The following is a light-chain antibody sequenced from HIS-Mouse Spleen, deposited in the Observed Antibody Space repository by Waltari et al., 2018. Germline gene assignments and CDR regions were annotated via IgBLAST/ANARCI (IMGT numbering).Light chain of an antibody. J-gene: IGLJ3*02. V-gene: IGLV2-23*01. CDR2: EGS. Sequence: QSALTQPASVSGSPGQSITISCTGTSSDVGSYTLFPWYQQHPGKAPKLRIDEGSKRPSGVSNRFSGSKSGNTASLTISGLQAEDEADYYCCSYAGSSTWVFGGGTKLTVL. CDR1: SSDVGSYTL. CDR3: CSYAGSSTWV.